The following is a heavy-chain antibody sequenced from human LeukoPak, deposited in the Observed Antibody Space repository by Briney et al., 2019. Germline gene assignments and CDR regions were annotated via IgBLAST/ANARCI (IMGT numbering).Heavy chain of an antibody. J-gene: IGHJ6*03. V-gene: IGHV4-39*07. Sequence: SETLSLTCTVSGGSISSGSNYWGWIRQPPGKTLEWIGSIYSSGSTYYNPSLKSRVTISVDTSKNQFSLKLSSVTAADTAVYYCARTITMTPTYYYYMDVWGKGTTVTVSS. CDR2: IYSSGST. CDR1: GGSISSGSNY. D-gene: IGHD3-22*01. CDR3: ARTITMTPTYYYYMDV.